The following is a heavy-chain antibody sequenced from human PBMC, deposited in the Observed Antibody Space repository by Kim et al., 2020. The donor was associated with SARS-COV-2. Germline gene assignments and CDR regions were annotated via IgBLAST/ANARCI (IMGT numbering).Heavy chain of an antibody. Sequence: GGSLRLSCAASGFTFSSYAMHWVRQAPGKGLEWVAVISYDGSNKYYADSVKGRFTISRDNSKNTLYLQMNSLRAGDTAVYYCAREGIGGSYYGDYYYYG. V-gene: IGHV3-30*04. CDR2: ISYDGSNK. D-gene: IGHD1-26*01. J-gene: IGHJ6*01. CDR1: GFTFSSYA. CDR3: AREGIGGSYYGDYYYYG.